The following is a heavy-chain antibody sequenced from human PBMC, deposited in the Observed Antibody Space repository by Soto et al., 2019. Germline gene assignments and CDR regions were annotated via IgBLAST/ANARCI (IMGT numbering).Heavy chain of an antibody. D-gene: IGHD2-15*01. CDR1: GFTFSSYS. J-gene: IGHJ1*01. Sequence: GGSLRLSCAAPGFTFSSYSMNWVRQAPGKGLEWVSSISSSSSYIYYADPVKGRFTISRDNAKNSLYLQMNSLRAEDTAVYYCASGYCSGGSCYAEYFQHWGQGTLVTVSS. CDR3: ASGYCSGGSCYAEYFQH. V-gene: IGHV3-21*01. CDR2: ISSSSSYI.